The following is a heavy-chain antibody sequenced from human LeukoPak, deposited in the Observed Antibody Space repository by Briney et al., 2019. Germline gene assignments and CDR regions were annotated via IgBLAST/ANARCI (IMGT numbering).Heavy chain of an antibody. CDR1: GFTVSSNY. Sequence: GGSLRLSCAASGFTVSSNYMSWVRQAPGKGLECVSTISGAGSSIYHADSVKGRFTISRDNSKNTLYLQMHSLRVEDTAVYYCVRDPGDYDHWGQGTLVTVSS. CDR2: ISGAGSSI. J-gene: IGHJ4*02. CDR3: VRDPGDYDH. V-gene: IGHV3-53*01. D-gene: IGHD4-17*01.